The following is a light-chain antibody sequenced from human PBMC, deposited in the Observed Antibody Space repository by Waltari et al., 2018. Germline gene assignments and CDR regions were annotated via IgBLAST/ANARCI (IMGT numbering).Light chain of an antibody. CDR2: FAS. CDR3: HQTGSLPLT. V-gene: IGKV6-21*02. Sequence: EVVLTQTPDLHSVTPNEKVTITCRASQSIGDSLQWYQQKPDQSPKLLFKFASQSISGVPSRFSGSGSGTDFTLTINSLEAEDAATYYCHQTGSLPLTFGGGTKVEIK. J-gene: IGKJ4*01. CDR1: QSIGDS.